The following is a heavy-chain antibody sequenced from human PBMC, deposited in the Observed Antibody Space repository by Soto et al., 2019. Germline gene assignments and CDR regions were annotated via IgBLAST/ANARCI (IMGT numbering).Heavy chain of an antibody. CDR1: GFTFSNHA. CDR3: AKRQGIAAAAKNFDF. J-gene: IGHJ4*02. Sequence: GGSLRLSCAASGFTFSNHAMSWVRQAPGKGLEWVSGISDSGGLTYYADSVKGRFSMSRDNSKNTLYLQMKNLRAEDTAVYFCAKRQGIAAAAKNFDFWGQGTMVTVYS. V-gene: IGHV3-23*01. D-gene: IGHD6-13*01. CDR2: ISDSGGLT.